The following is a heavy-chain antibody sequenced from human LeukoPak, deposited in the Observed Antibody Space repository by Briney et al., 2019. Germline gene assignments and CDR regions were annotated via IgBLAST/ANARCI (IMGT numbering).Heavy chain of an antibody. CDR2: ISSSGSTI. Sequence: GGSLRLSCAASGFTFTDYYMSWIRQAPGKGLEWLSYISSSGSTIYYADSVKGRFTISRDNAKNSLYLQMNSLRAEDTAVYYCARSRNGYNKGVDYWGQGTLVTVSS. CDR1: GFTFTDYY. CDR3: ARSRNGYNKGVDY. D-gene: IGHD5-24*01. V-gene: IGHV3-11*04. J-gene: IGHJ4*02.